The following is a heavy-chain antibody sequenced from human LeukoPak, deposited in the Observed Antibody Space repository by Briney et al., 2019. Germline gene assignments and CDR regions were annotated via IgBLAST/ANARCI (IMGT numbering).Heavy chain of an antibody. D-gene: IGHD2-21*01. CDR1: GYSISSSNW. V-gene: IGHV4-28*05. CDR2: IYYSGSI. J-gene: IGHJ3*02. Sequence: PSETLSLTCAVSGYSISSSNWWGWIRQPPGKGLEWIGYIYYSGSIYYNPSLKSRVTMSVDTSKNQFSLKLSSVSAVDTAVYYCARGEAMWPYAFDIWGQGTMVTVSS. CDR3: ARGEAMWPYAFDI.